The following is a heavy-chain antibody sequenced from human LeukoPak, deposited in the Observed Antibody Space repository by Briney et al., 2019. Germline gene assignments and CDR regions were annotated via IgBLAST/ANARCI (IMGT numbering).Heavy chain of an antibody. CDR1: GFTFSSYW. D-gene: IGHD7-27*01. V-gene: IGHV3-7*01. Sequence: GGSLRLSCAASGFTFSSYWMTWVRQAPGKGLEWVANIDQEGNEEYYVDSVKGRFTISRDNAKNSLYLQMNSLRGGDTAIYYCARANWGRLDYWGQGTLVTVSS. J-gene: IGHJ4*02. CDR3: ARANWGRLDY. CDR2: IDQEGNEE.